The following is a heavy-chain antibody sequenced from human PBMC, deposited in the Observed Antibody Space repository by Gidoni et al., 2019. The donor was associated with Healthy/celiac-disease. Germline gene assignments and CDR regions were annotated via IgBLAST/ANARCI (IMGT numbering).Heavy chain of an antibody. J-gene: IGHJ4*02. V-gene: IGHV3-7*01. D-gene: IGHD1-26*01. CDR1: GFTFRSYW. CDR2: IKQDGSEK. CDR3: ARVSSAVDPVSGSYLYYFDY. Sequence: EVQLLESGGGLVQPGGSLSLPCAASGFTFRSYWMSWVRQAPGKGLEWLANIKQDGSEKYYVDSVKGRFTISRDNAKNSLYLQMNSLRAEDTAVYYCARVSSAVDPVSGSYLYYFDYWGQGTLVTVSS.